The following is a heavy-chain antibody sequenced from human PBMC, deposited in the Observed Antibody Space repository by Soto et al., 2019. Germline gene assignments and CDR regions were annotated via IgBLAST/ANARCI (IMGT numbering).Heavy chain of an antibody. CDR2: ISGSGGST. Sequence: GGSLRLSCAASGFTFSSYAMSWVRQAPGKGLEWVSAISGSGGSTYYADSVKGRFTIPRDNSKNTLYLQMNSLRAEDTAVYYCAKDRILRFLEWLSEPDYYGMDVWGQGTTVTVSS. D-gene: IGHD3-3*01. CDR3: AKDRILRFLEWLSEPDYYGMDV. J-gene: IGHJ6*02. CDR1: GFTFSSYA. V-gene: IGHV3-23*01.